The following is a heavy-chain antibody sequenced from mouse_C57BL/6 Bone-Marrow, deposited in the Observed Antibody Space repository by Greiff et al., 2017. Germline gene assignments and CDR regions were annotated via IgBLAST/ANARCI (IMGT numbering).Heavy chain of an antibody. J-gene: IGHJ1*03. CDR3: TRWDCGYDEDASYWYFDV. D-gene: IGHD2-2*01. CDR1: GYTFTDYE. Sequence: VQLQQSGAELVRPGASVTLSCKASGYTFTDYEMHWVKQTPVHGLEWIGAIDPETGGTAYNQKFKGKATLTADKSSSTASMQLRSLTSEDSAVYYCTRWDCGYDEDASYWYFDVWGTGTTVTVSS. CDR2: IDPETGGT. V-gene: IGHV1-15*01.